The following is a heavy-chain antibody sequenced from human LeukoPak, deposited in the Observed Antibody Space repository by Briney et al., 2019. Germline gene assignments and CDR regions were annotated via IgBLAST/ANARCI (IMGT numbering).Heavy chain of an antibody. J-gene: IGHJ5*02. CDR2: IYHSGST. CDR3: ARATVVPAAMAWFGP. D-gene: IGHD2-2*01. CDR1: GYSISSGYY. V-gene: IGHV4-38-2*02. Sequence: SETLSLTCTVSGYSISSGYYWGWIRQPPGKGLEWIGSIYHSGSTYHNPSLKSRVAISVDTSKNQFSLMLSSVTAADTAVYYCARATVVPAAMAWFGPWGQGTLVTVSS.